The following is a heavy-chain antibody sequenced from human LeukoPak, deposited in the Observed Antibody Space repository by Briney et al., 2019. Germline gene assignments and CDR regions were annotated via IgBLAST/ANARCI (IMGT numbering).Heavy chain of an antibody. J-gene: IGHJ4*02. V-gene: IGHV1-2*02. Sequence: ASVKVSCKASVSTVTGYYMHWVRQAPGQGLEWLGRSNRNSGGTNYAQKFQGRVTKTRDTSISTAYMELSRLRSDDTAVYYCARVSSGGLEFDYWGQGTLVTVSS. CDR2: SNRNSGGT. CDR3: ARVSSGGLEFDY. CDR1: VSTVTGYY. D-gene: IGHD6-19*01.